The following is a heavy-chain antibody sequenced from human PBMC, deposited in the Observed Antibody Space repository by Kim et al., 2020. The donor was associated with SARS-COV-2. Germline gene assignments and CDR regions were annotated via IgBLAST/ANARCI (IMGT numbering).Heavy chain of an antibody. CDR1: GFTFSSYA. J-gene: IGHJ4*02. Sequence: GGSLRLSCAASGFTFSSYAMSWVRQAPGKGLEWVSVIYSGGSSTYYADSVKGRFTISRDNSKNTLYLQMNSLRAEDTAVYYCAKDYYYGSGSRIAYWGQGTLVTVSS. CDR2: IYSGGSST. CDR3: AKDYYYGSGSRIAY. V-gene: IGHV3-23*03. D-gene: IGHD3-10*01.